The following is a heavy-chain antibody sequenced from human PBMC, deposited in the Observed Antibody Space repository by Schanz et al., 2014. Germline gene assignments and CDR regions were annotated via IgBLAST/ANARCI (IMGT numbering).Heavy chain of an antibody. V-gene: IGHV3-23*01. CDR3: AEQVRCGVKTVARN. D-gene: IGHD2-8*01. CDR2: LNGSGSTT. Sequence: EVQLLESGGGLVQPGGSLRLSCAASGFTFSSYPMSWVRQAPWKRLEWVSALNGSGSTTYYEHSVKRQFTITRDNSNNAHDQQSNCRRDEDTGVYYCAEQVRCGVKTVARNWGQGTLVTVSS. CDR1: GFTFSSYP. J-gene: IGHJ4*02.